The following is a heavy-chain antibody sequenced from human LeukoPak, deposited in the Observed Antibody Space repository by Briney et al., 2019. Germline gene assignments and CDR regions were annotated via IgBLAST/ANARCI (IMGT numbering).Heavy chain of an antibody. Sequence: GSLRLSCAASGFTFSSYAMSWVRQAPGKGLEWIGDINHSGTINYNPSLKSRVTISIDTSENQFSLKLSSVTAADTAVYYCARPPHNWNYFDSWGQGTLVSVSS. V-gene: IGHV4-34*08. D-gene: IGHD1-1*01. CDR3: ARPPHNWNYFDS. J-gene: IGHJ4*02. CDR2: INHSGTI. CDR1: GFTFSSYA.